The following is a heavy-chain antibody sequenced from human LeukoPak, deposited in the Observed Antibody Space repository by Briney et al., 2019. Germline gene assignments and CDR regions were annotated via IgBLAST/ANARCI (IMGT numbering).Heavy chain of an antibody. V-gene: IGHV3-23*01. J-gene: IGHJ4*02. Sequence: PGGSLRLSCAASGFTFSSHAMSWVRQAPGKGLEWVSAISGSGGSTYYADSVKGRFTISRDNSKNTLYLQMNSLRAEDTAVYYCAKKRYYYDSSGYLVYWGQGTLVTVSS. CDR3: AKKRYYYDSSGYLVY. CDR2: ISGSGGST. D-gene: IGHD3-22*01. CDR1: GFTFSSHA.